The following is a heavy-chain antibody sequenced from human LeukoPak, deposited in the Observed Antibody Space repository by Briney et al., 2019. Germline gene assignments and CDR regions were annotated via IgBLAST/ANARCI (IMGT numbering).Heavy chain of an antibody. Sequence: ASVTVSCKASGYTFTSYYMHWVRQAPGQGLEWMGIINPSGGSTSYAQKFQGRVTMTRDTSTSTVYMELSSLRSEDTAVYYCATHPVTFGGVIGDDAFDIWGQGTMVTVSS. CDR3: ATHPVTFGGVIGDDAFDI. CDR2: INPSGGST. CDR1: GYTFTSYY. V-gene: IGHV1-46*01. D-gene: IGHD3-16*02. J-gene: IGHJ3*02.